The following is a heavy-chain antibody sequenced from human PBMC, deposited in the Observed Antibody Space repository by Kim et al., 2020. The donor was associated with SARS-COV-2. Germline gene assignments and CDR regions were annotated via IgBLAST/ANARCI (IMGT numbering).Heavy chain of an antibody. Sequence: GGSLRLSCAASGFTFSSYDMHWVRQATGKGLEWVSAIGTAGDTYYPGCVKGRFTISRENAKNSLYLQMNSLRAGDTAVYYCARGRWYYASWSGYKGGEYWFEPWGQGTLVTLSS. CDR1: GFTFSSYD. CDR2: IGTAGDT. CDR3: ARGRWYYASWSGYKGGEYWFEP. J-gene: IGHJ5*02. D-gene: IGHD3-3*01. V-gene: IGHV3-13*01.